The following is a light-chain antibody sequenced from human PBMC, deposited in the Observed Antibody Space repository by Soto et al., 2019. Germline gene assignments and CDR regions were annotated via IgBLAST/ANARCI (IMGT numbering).Light chain of an antibody. CDR1: QSVSSY. Sequence: EIVLTQSPATLSLSPGERATLSCRASQSVSSYLAWYQQKPGQAPRLLIYDASNRATGIPARFSGSGSGTDFTLTISSLEPEDFAGYYCQQRNNWPRYTFGQGTKLEIK. J-gene: IGKJ2*01. V-gene: IGKV3-11*01. CDR2: DAS. CDR3: QQRNNWPRYT.